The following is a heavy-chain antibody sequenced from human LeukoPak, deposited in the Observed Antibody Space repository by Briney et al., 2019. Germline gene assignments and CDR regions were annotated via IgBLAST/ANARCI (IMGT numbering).Heavy chain of an antibody. CDR2: INNGGSTP. CDR1: GFTFSSYW. J-gene: IGHJ6*02. Sequence: GGSLRLSCAASGFTFSSYWMHWVRHAPGKGLVWVSHINNGGSTPNYADSVKGRFTVSRDNAKNTLSLQMNNLRAEDTAVYYCARDTQYGLDVWGQGTTVTVSS. CDR3: ARDTQYGLDV. V-gene: IGHV3-74*01.